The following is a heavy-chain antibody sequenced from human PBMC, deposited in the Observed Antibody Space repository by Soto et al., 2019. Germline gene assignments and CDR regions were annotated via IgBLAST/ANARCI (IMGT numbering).Heavy chain of an antibody. CDR2: IIPIFGTA. CDR1: GGTFSSYA. J-gene: IGHJ4*02. D-gene: IGHD3-16*01. V-gene: IGHV1-69*13. Sequence: SVKVSCKASGGTFSSYAISWVRQAPGQGLEWMGGIIPIFGTANYAQKFQGRVTITADESTSTAYMELSSLRSEDTAVYYCARGRFDFIWGTPAPYLDYWGQGALVTVSS. CDR3: ARGRFDFIWGTPAPYLDY.